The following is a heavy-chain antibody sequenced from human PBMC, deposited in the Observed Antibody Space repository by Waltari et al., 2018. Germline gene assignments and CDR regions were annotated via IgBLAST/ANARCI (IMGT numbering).Heavy chain of an antibody. CDR1: GGAFSTYY. CDR3: ARGLGLRSGGAQYTWFDP. V-gene: IGHV4-34*01. D-gene: IGHD1-7*01. Sequence: QVQLQQWGGGLLKPSETLSLTCAVYGGAFSTYYWTWVRPPPGKGLEWIGEINHSGSTNYNPSLKSRVTISVDTPRNQFSLKLNSVTAADTAVYYCARGLGLRSGGAQYTWFDPWGQGTLVTVSS. CDR2: INHSGST. J-gene: IGHJ5*02.